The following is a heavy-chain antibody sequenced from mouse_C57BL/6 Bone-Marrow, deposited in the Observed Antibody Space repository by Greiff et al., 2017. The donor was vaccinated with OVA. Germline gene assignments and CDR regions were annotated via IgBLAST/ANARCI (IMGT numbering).Heavy chain of an antibody. J-gene: IGHJ4*01. D-gene: IGHD1-1*01. CDR2: IRNKANNHAT. CDR1: GFTFSDAW. CDR3: SWYYYGSSYYAMDY. V-gene: IGHV6-6*01. Sequence: EVKLVESGGGLVQPGGSMKLSCAASGFTFSDAWMDWVRQSPAKGLEWVAEIRNKANNHATYYAESVKGRFTISRDDSKSSVYLQMNSLRAEDTGIYYCSWYYYGSSYYAMDYWGQGTSVTVSS.